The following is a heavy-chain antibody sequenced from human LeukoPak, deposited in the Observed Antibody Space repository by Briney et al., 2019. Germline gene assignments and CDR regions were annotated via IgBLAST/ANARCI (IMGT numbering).Heavy chain of an antibody. Sequence: SETLSLTCTVSGGSISSYYWSWIRQPPGKGLEWIGYIYYSGSTNYNPSLKSRVTISVDTSKSQFSLKLSSVTAADTAVYYCARRGGYSGYGNFDYWGQGTLVTVSS. V-gene: IGHV4-59*01. CDR1: GGSISSYY. J-gene: IGHJ4*02. CDR2: IYYSGST. CDR3: ARRGGYSGYGNFDY. D-gene: IGHD5-12*01.